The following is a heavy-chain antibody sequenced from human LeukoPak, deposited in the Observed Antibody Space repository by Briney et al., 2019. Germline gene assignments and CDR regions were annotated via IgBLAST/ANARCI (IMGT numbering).Heavy chain of an antibody. J-gene: IGHJ6*02. Sequence: PWGSPRLSCAASGFTFSSYWMNWARQAPGKGLEWVASINHNGNVNYYVDSVKGRFTISRDNAKNSLYLQMGNLRAEDTAVYFCARGGGLDVWGQGATVTVSS. D-gene: IGHD3-16*01. CDR2: INHNGNVN. CDR3: ARGGGLDV. V-gene: IGHV3-7*03. CDR1: GFTFSSYW.